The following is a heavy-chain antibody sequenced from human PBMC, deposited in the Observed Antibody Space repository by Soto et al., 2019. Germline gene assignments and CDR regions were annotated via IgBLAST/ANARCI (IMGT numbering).Heavy chain of an antibody. V-gene: IGHV1-8*01. J-gene: IGHJ6*02. CDR2: MNPNSGNT. Sequence: ASVKVSCKASGYTFTNNDINWVRQATGQGLEWMGWMNPNSGNTVFAQKFQGRVNMTRDTSTGTAYMELSSLRSEDTAVYYCARRRAVVAARPYHYYVMDVWGQGTTVTVSS. CDR3: ARRRAVVAARPYHYYVMDV. CDR1: GYTFTNND. D-gene: IGHD6-6*01.